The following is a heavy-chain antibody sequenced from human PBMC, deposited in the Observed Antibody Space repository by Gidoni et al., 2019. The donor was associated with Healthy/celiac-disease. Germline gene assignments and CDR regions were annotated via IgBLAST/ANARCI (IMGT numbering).Heavy chain of an antibody. CDR3: AREGTMVRGVIDGMDV. D-gene: IGHD3-10*01. CDR2: ISSSGSTI. CDR1: GFTFSSYE. V-gene: IGHV3-48*03. J-gene: IGHJ6*02. Sequence: EVQLVESGGGLVQPGGSLRLSCAASGFTFSSYEMNWVRQAPGKGLEWVSYISSSGSTIYYADSVKGRFTISRDNAKNSLYLQMNSLRAEDTAVYYCAREGTMVRGVIDGMDVWGQGTTVTVSS.